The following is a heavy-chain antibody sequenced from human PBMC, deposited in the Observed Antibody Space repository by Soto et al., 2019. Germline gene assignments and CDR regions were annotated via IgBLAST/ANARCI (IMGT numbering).Heavy chain of an antibody. CDR2: INSDASHT. D-gene: IGHD2-2*01. J-gene: IGHJ5*02. V-gene: IGHV3-74*01. Sequence: EVQLVESGGGLVQPGGSLRLSCAASGFTFSTYWMHWIRQVPGKGLEWVSRINSDASHTYYADSVKGRFTISRDTAKNTMQLKMNSLEAEDTAVYYCVRDGHCFTTCCYGNWFAPWGQGTLVTVSS. CDR3: VRDGHCFTTCCYGNWFAP. CDR1: GFTFSTYW.